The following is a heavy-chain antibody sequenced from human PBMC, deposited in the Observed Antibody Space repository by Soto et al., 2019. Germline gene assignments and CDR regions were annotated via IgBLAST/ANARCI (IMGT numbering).Heavy chain of an antibody. CDR3: ARDKGPAESAEYFQH. V-gene: IGHV3-11*01. CDR2: ISSSGSTI. CDR1: GFTFSDYY. J-gene: IGHJ1*01. Sequence: PGGSLRLSCAASGFTFSDYYMSWIRQAPGKGLEWVSYISSSGSTIYYADSVKGRFTISRDNAKNSLYLQMNSLRAEGTAVYYCARDKGPAESAEYFQHWGQGTLVTVSS.